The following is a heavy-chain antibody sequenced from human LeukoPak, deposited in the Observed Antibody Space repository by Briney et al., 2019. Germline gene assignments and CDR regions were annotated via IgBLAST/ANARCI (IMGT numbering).Heavy chain of an antibody. CDR2: IKQDGSEK. CDR3: ARVTKRAQGQLTYYFDY. V-gene: IGHV3-7*01. D-gene: IGHD4/OR15-4a*01. CDR1: GFTFSSYW. J-gene: IGHJ4*02. Sequence: GGSLRLSCAASGFTFSSYWMSWVRQAPGKGLEWVANIKQDGSEKYYVDSVKGRFTISRDNAKNSLYLQMNSLRAEDTAVYYCARVTKRAQGQLTYYFDYWGQGTLVTVSS.